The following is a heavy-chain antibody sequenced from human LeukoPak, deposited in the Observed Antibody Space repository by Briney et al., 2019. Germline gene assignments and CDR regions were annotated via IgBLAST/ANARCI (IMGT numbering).Heavy chain of an antibody. V-gene: IGHV3-23*01. CDR2: ISGGGTST. D-gene: IGHD3-10*01. CDR1: GFTFSTYA. CDR3: ARRGFDNWFDP. J-gene: IGHJ5*02. Sequence: PGGSLRLSCAASGFTFSTYAMSWVRQAPGRGLEWVSVISGGGTSTHYADSVKGRFAISRDNSKDTLYLQMNSLRAEDTAVYYCARRGFDNWFDPWGQGTLVTVSS.